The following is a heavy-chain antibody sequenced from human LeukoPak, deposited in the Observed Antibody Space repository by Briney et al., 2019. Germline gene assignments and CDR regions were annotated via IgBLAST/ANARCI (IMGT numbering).Heavy chain of an antibody. Sequence: ASVKVSCKASGYTFTSYYMHWVRHAPGQGLEWMGIINHTGGSTSYAQMFQGRVTMTRDTSTSTVYMELSSLRSEDTAVYYCARGLITTVTTSYWGEGTLVTASS. CDR2: INHTGGST. CDR3: ARGLITTVTTSY. D-gene: IGHD4-17*01. J-gene: IGHJ4*02. V-gene: IGHV1-46*01. CDR1: GYTFTSYY.